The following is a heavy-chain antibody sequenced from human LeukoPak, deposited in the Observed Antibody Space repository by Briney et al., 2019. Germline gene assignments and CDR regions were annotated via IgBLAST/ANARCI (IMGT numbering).Heavy chain of an antibody. CDR2: ISGSGGST. D-gene: IGHD4-17*01. CDR1: GFTFSSYA. CDR3: AKSTVRDDAFDI. Sequence: GGSLRLSCAASGFTFSSYAMSWVRQAPGKGLEWVSAISGSGGSTYYAASVKGRFTISRDNSKNTLYLQMNSLRAEDTAVYYCAKSTVRDDAFDIWGQGTMVTVSS. J-gene: IGHJ3*02. V-gene: IGHV3-23*01.